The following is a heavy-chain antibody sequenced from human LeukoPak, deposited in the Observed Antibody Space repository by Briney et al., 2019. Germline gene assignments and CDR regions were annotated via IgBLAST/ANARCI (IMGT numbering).Heavy chain of an antibody. D-gene: IGHD6-6*01. CDR3: ARGPGSSSFESFDC. Sequence: SETLSLTCTVSGGSISSSYYYWGWIRQPPGKGLEWIGSIYCSGSNYYNPSLKSRVTMSIDTSKNQFSLQVTSVTAADTAVYYCARGPGSSSFESFDCWGQGTLVTVSS. V-gene: IGHV4-39*07. J-gene: IGHJ4*02. CDR2: IYCSGSN. CDR1: GGSISSSYYY.